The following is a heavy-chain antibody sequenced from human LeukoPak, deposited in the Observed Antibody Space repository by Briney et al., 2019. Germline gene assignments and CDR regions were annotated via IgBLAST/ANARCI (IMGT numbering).Heavy chain of an antibody. Sequence: ASGTVSCKASGYTFTSYYIHWVRQAPGQGLEWMGIINSSGGSTTYAQKFQGRVTMTRDTSTSRVYMELSSLRSEDTAVYYCARGLGHMVAKTHDFYYYGMDVWGQGTTVTVSS. CDR2: INSSGGST. J-gene: IGHJ6*02. CDR3: ARGLGHMVAKTHDFYYYGMDV. V-gene: IGHV1-46*01. D-gene: IGHD2-21*01. CDR1: GYTFTSYY.